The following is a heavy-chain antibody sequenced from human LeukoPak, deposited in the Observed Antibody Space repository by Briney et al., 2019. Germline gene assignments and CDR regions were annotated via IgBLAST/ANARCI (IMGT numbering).Heavy chain of an antibody. V-gene: IGHV3-30-3*01. D-gene: IGHD3-16*01. CDR2: ISYDGSNK. CDR3: ARDGFGTGSN. Sequence: GGSLRLSCAASGFTFSSYAMHWVRQAPGKGLEWVAVISYDGSNKYYADSVKGRFTISRDNSKNTLYLQMNTLRADDTAVYYCARDGFGTGSNWGQGTLVTVSS. CDR1: GFTFSSYA. J-gene: IGHJ4*02.